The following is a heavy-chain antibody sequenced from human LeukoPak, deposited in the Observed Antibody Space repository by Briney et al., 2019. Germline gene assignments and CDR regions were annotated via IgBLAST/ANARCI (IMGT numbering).Heavy chain of an antibody. D-gene: IGHD5-18*01. CDR2: INPNSGGT. J-gene: IGHJ4*02. Sequence: GASVKVSCKASGYTFTDYFMHWVRQAPGQGLEWTGWINPNSGGTHYAQKFQGRVTMTRDTSISTAYMELSRLRSDGTAVYYCARDPGYSSPRGDYWGQGTLVTVSS. CDR1: GYTFTDYF. CDR3: ARDPGYSSPRGDY. V-gene: IGHV1-2*02.